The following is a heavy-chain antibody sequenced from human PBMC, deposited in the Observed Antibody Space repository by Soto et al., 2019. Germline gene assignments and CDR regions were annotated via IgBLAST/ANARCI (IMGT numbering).Heavy chain of an antibody. V-gene: IGHV1-69*01. CDR1: GGTFSSYA. D-gene: IGHD1-26*01. CDR2: IIPIFGTA. J-gene: IGHJ4*02. Sequence: QVQLVQSGAEVKKPGSSVKVSCKASGGTFSSYAISWVRQAPGQGLEWMGGIIPIFGTANYAQKFQGRVTIPADESTSTAYMERSSLSSEDTAVYYGARGGGGGSYAFPFAYWGQGTLVTVSS. CDR3: ARGGGGGSYAFPFAY.